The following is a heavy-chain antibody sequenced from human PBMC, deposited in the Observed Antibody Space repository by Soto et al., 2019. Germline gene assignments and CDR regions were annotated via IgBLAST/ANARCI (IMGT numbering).Heavy chain of an antibody. CDR2: IYYSGST. V-gene: IGHV4-30-4*01. J-gene: IGHJ6*02. Sequence: PSETLSLTCTVSGGSISSGDYYWSWIRQPPGKGLEWIGYIYYSGSTYYNPSLKSRVTISVDTSKNQFSLKLSSVTAADTAVYYCARGRGDTAMVKYYYYYGMDVWGQGTTVT. D-gene: IGHD5-18*01. CDR3: ARGRGDTAMVKYYYYYGMDV. CDR1: GGSISSGDYY.